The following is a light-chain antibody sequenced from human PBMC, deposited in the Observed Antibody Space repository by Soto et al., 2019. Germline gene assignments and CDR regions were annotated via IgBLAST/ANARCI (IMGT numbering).Light chain of an antibody. J-gene: IGKJ1*01. CDR2: DAS. Sequence: DIQMTQSTSTLSASVGDRVTITCRSSQSISGYLAWYQQKPGKAPKLLIYDASSLESGVPSRFSGSASGTEFTLTISSLQPDDFATYYCQQYNIYPWTFGQGTKVDI. CDR3: QQYNIYPWT. V-gene: IGKV1-5*01. CDR1: QSISGY.